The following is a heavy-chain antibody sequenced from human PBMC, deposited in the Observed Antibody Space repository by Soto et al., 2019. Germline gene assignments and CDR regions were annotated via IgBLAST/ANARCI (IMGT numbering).Heavy chain of an antibody. V-gene: IGHV1-18*01. J-gene: IGHJ6*02. Sequence: QPPLVQSGVEVKKPGASVRVTCKPSGYPFINYGINWVRQAPGQGLEWMGWISGDNGGTNYGPQVRDGVTGATDTSSKAADLELRCLRSDDTAVYYSAIYGGPRARRHMCGMDVWGQGTTVTVSS. CDR3: AIYGGPRARRHMCGMDV. CDR1: GYPFINYG. CDR2: ISGDNGGT. D-gene: IGHD1-26*01.